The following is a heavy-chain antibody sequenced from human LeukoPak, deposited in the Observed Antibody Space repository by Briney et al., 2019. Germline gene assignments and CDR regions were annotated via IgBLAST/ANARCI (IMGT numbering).Heavy chain of an antibody. CDR3: ARVSGNVTTVTYFLDY. V-gene: IGHV4-39*07. Sequence: PSETLSLTCTVSGGSISSGGYYWSWIRQPPGTGLGWIGEINHSGSTNYNPSLKSRVTISVDTSKNQFSLKLSSVTAADTAVYYCARVSGNVTTVTYFLDYWGQGTLVTVSS. J-gene: IGHJ4*02. CDR2: INHSGST. CDR1: GGSISSGGYY. D-gene: IGHD4-17*01.